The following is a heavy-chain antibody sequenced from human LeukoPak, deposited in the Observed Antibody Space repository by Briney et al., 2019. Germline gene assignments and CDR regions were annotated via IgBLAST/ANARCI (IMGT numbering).Heavy chain of an antibody. CDR3: VKGTSGSYYSND. CDR2: ISYDGSNK. D-gene: IGHD6-19*01. Sequence: GGSLRLSCLASGLTFSSFWVGCVRQAPGKGLEWVAVISYDGSNKYYTDSVRGRFTISRDNSNNTLYLQMNSLRPDDTAMYYCVKGTSGSYYSNDWRQGTLVTVSS. CDR1: GLTFSSFW. V-gene: IGHV3-30*18. J-gene: IGHJ4*02.